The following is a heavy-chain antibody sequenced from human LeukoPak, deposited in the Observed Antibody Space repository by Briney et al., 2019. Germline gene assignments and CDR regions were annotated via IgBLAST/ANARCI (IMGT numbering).Heavy chain of an antibody. D-gene: IGHD6-13*01. CDR1: GFTFDDYA. Sequence: PGGSLRLSCAASGFTFDDYAMHWVRQAPGKGLEWVSGISWNSGSIGYADSVKGRFTISRDNAKNSLYLQMNSLRAEDMALYYCAKDDDSSSWYAAYWGQGTLVTVSS. J-gene: IGHJ4*02. CDR3: AKDDDSSSWYAAY. V-gene: IGHV3-9*03. CDR2: ISWNSGSI.